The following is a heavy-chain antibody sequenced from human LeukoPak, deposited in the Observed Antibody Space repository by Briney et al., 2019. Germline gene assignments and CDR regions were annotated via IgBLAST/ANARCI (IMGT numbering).Heavy chain of an antibody. Sequence: SETLSLTCAVYGGSFSGYYWSWIRQPPGKGLEWIGEINHSGSTNYNPSLKGRVTISVDTSKNQFSLKLSSVTAADTAVYYCARGYSYDYVWGSYSLTFDYWGQGTLVTVSS. J-gene: IGHJ4*02. V-gene: IGHV4-34*01. CDR3: ARGYSYDYVWGSYSLTFDY. D-gene: IGHD3-16*01. CDR2: INHSGST. CDR1: GGSFSGYY.